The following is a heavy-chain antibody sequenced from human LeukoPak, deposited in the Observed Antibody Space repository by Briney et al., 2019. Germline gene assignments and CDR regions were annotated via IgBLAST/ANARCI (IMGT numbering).Heavy chain of an antibody. CDR1: GFTFSTYA. J-gene: IGHJ4*02. D-gene: IGHD6-19*01. CDR3: AKDLDSVAGDY. Sequence: GGSLRLSCAASGFTFSTYAMSWVRQAPGKGLEWVSLISASGGSTHYADSVKGRFTISRDNSKNTLYLQMNSLRAEDTAVYYCAKDLDSVAGDYWGQGNLVTVSS. V-gene: IGHV3-23*01. CDR2: ISASGGST.